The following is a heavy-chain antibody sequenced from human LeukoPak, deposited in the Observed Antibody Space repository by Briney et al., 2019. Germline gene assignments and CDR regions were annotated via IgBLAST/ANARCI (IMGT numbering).Heavy chain of an antibody. CDR3: ARDTGAYYRPFDY. D-gene: IGHD3-22*01. CDR1: GGSISSYY. V-gene: IGHV4-59*01. Sequence: SETLSLTCTVSGGSISSYYWSWIRQPPGKGLEWIGYIYYSGSTNYNPSLKSRVTISVDTSKNQFSLKVSSVTAADTAVYFCARDTGAYYRPFDYWGQGTLVTVSS. CDR2: IYYSGST. J-gene: IGHJ4*02.